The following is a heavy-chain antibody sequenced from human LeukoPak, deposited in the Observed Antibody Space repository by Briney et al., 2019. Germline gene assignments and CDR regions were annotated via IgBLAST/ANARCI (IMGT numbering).Heavy chain of an antibody. CDR1: GFTFSSYG. CDR2: IWYDGSNK. Sequence: PGRSLRLSCAASGFTFSSYGMHWVRQAPGKGLEWVAVIWYDGSNKYYADSVKGRFTISRDNSKNTLYLQMNSLRAVDTAVYYCAKGRGATITWWYFDLWGRGTLVTVSS. J-gene: IGHJ2*01. D-gene: IGHD1-26*01. V-gene: IGHV3-33*06. CDR3: AKGRGATITWWYFDL.